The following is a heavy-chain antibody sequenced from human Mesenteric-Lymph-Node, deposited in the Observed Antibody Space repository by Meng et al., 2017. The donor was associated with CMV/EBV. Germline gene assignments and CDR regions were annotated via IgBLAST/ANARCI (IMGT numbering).Heavy chain of an antibody. J-gene: IGHJ4*02. CDR3: TRGVYYFDY. CDR2: MSGNGAFT. CDR1: GFTFSSYA. V-gene: IGHV3-23*01. Sequence: GESLKISCAASGFTFSSYALSWVRQAPGKGLEWVSGMSGNGAFTYYADSVKGRFTISRDNSKNTLYLQMNSLRAEDTAVYYCTRGVYYFDYWGQGTLVTVSS.